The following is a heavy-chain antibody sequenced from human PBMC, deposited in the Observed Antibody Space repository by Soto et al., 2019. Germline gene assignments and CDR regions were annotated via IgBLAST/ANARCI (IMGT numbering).Heavy chain of an antibody. D-gene: IGHD6-6*01. V-gene: IGHV4-59*08. CDR1: GGSISSYY. CDR2: IYYSGST. J-gene: IGHJ3*02. Sequence: PSETLSLTCTVSGGSISSYYWSWIRQPPGKGLEWIGYIYYSGSTNYNPSLKSRVTISVDTSKNQFSLKLSSVTAADTAVYYCARQSDRQLVPLDIWGQGTMVTVSS. CDR3: ARQSDRQLVPLDI.